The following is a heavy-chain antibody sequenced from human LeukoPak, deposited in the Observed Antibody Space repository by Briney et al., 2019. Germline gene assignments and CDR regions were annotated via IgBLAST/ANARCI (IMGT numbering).Heavy chain of an antibody. D-gene: IGHD6-13*01. J-gene: IGHJ4*02. CDR2: FDPEDGET. CDR1: GYTLAELS. CDR3: ARRAAIIAAAGTLLDY. Sequence: ASVKVSCKVSGYTLAELSMHWVRQAPGKGLEWMGGFDPEDGETIYAQKFQGRVTMTEDTSTDTAYMELSSLRSEDTAVYYCARRAAIIAAAGTLLDYWGQGTLVTVSS. V-gene: IGHV1-24*01.